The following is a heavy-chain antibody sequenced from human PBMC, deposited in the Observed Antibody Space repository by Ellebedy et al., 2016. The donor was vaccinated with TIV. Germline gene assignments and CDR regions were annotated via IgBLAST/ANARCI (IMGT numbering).Heavy chain of an antibody. V-gene: IGHV3-7*03. CDR2: IEQHGTEE. CDR1: GFTFNNYW. CDR3: TGDQSGWYLFDY. Sequence: PGGSLRLSCVGSGFTFNNYWRSWVRQPPGRGLEWVASIEQHGTEEYYVDSVKGRFTISRDNAKNSLYLQMHNLRVDDTAVYFCTGDQSGWYLFDYWGQGALVTVSS. J-gene: IGHJ4*02. D-gene: IGHD6-13*01.